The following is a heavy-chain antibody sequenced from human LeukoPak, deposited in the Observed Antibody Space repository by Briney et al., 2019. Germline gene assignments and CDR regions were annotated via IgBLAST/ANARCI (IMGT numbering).Heavy chain of an antibody. CDR2: IYHSGST. Sequence: SETLSLTCTVSGYSITRGSYWGWIRQPPGKGLEWIANIYHSGSTYYNPSLKSRVTISVDTSKNQFSLKLSSVTAADTAVYYCASPGPAWGKWGQGTLVTVSS. V-gene: IGHV4-38-2*02. CDR3: ASPGPAWGK. D-gene: IGHD3-16*01. CDR1: GYSITRGSY. J-gene: IGHJ4*02.